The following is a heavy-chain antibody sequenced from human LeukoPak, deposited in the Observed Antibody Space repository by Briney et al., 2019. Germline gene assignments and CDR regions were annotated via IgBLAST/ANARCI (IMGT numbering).Heavy chain of an antibody. V-gene: IGHV4-39*01. CDR1: GGSISSSSYY. CDR3: ASGYDNSGYYYVPDY. D-gene: IGHD3-22*01. Sequence: AETLSLTCTVSGGSISSSSYYWGWIRQPPGKGLEGIGNIYYSGSTYYNPSLKSRVTISVDTSKNQFSLKLSSVTAADTAVYYCASGYDNSGYYYVPDYWGQGTLVTVSS. J-gene: IGHJ4*02. CDR2: IYYSGST.